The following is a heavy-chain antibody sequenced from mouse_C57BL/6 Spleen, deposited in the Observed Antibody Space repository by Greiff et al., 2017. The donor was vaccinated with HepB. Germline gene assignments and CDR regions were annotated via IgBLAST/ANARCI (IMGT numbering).Heavy chain of an antibody. J-gene: IGHJ3*01. CDR2: IRNKANGYTT. D-gene: IGHD2-1*01. CDR1: GFTFTDYY. V-gene: IGHV7-3*01. Sequence: EVKLQESGGGLVQPGGSLSLSCAASGFTFTDYYMSWVRQPPGKALEWLGFIRNKANGYTTEYSASVKGRFTISRDNSQSILYLQMNALRAEDSATYYCARDSNYAWFAYWGQGTLVTVSA. CDR3: ARDSNYAWFAY.